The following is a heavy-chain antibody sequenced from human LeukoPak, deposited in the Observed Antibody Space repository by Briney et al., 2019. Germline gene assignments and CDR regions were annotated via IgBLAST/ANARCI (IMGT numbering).Heavy chain of an antibody. J-gene: IGHJ4*02. CDR1: GGSISSSSYY. V-gene: IGHV4-39*07. CDR3: ARLSAGRYKHKPYYFDY. CDR2: IYYSGST. D-gene: IGHD6-13*01. Sequence: PSETLSLTCTVSGGSISSSSYYWGWIRQPPGKGLEWIGSIYYSGSTYYNPSLKSRVTISVDTSKNQFSLKLSSVTAADTAVYYCARLSAGRYKHKPYYFDYWGQGTLVTVSS.